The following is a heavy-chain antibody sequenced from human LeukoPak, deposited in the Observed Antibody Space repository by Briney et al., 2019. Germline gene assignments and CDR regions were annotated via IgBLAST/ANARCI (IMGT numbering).Heavy chain of an antibody. D-gene: IGHD4-23*01. V-gene: IGHV1-18*01. Sequence: ASVKVSCKASGYTFTSYGISWVRQAPGQGLEWMGWISTYNGNTNYAQKLQGRVTMTTDTSTSTAYMELRGLRSDDTAVYYCARDHYGGNSFDYWGQGTLVTVSS. CDR1: GYTFTSYG. CDR2: ISTYNGNT. CDR3: ARDHYGGNSFDY. J-gene: IGHJ4*02.